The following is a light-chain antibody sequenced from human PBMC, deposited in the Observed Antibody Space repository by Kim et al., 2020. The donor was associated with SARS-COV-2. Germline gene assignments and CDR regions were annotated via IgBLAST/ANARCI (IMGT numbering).Light chain of an antibody. CDR2: GNW. CDR1: SSNIGAGYD. CDR3: QSYDSSLSVVV. J-gene: IGLJ2*01. Sequence: RVTISCTGSSSNIGAGYDVHWYQQLPGTAPKLLIYGNWNRPSGVPDRLSGSKSGTSASLAITGLQAEDEADYYCQSYDSSLSVVVFGGGTQLTVL. V-gene: IGLV1-40*01.